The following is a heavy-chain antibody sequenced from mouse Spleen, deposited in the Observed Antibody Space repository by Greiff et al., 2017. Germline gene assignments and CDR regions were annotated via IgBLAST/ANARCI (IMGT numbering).Heavy chain of an antibody. CDR1: GYTFTSYW. D-gene: IGHD3-2*01. CDR3: ARSLDSSGYAAWFAY. V-gene: IGHV1-52*01. J-gene: IGHJ3*01. CDR2: IDPSDSET. Sequence: QVQLQQPGAELVRPGSSVKLSCKASGYTFTSYWMHWVKQRPIQGLEWIGNIDPSDSETHYNQKFKDKATLTVDKSSSTAYMQLSSLTSEDSAVYYCARSLDSSGYAAWFAYWGQGTLVTVSA.